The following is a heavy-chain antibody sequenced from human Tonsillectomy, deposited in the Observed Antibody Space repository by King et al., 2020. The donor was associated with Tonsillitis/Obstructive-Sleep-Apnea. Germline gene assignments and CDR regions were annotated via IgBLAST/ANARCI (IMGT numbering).Heavy chain of an antibody. V-gene: IGHV3-23*04. D-gene: IGHD3-9*01. Sequence: VQLVESGGGSAQPGGSLRVSCAASGFTFYSYAMSWVRQAPGKGLEWVSTISGSGDNTDYADSVKGRLTISRDNSKNTLSLQMNGLRVEDTAVYYCAKARVGTGYGFDSWGQGTLVTVSS. J-gene: IGHJ4*02. CDR1: GFTFYSYA. CDR3: AKARVGTGYGFDS. CDR2: ISGSGDNT.